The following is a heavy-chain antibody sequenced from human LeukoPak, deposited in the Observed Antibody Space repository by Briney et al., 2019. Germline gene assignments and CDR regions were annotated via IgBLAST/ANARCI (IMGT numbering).Heavy chain of an antibody. CDR3: ARGQTTVIPYYLDY. V-gene: IGHV3-21*01. J-gene: IGHJ4*02. D-gene: IGHD4-17*01. Sequence: PGGSLRLSCAASGFTFSSYSMNWVRQAPGKRLEWVSSISSSSSYIYYADSVKGRFTISRDNAKNSLYLQMNSLRAEDTAVYYCARGQTTVIPYYLDYWGQGTLVTVSS. CDR2: ISSSSSYI. CDR1: GFTFSSYS.